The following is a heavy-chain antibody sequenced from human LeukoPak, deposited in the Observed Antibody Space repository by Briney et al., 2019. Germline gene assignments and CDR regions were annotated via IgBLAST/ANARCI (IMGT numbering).Heavy chain of an antibody. CDR3: ARRGSSWLFDY. Sequence: SETLSLTCTVSGGSINYYYWSWIRQPPGKGLEWIGYIYYSGSTNYNPSLKSRVTISVDTSKNQFSLKVSSVTAADTAMYYCARRGSSWLFDYWGQGTLVTVSS. J-gene: IGHJ4*02. D-gene: IGHD6-13*01. CDR2: IYYSGST. CDR1: GGSINYYY. V-gene: IGHV4-59*08.